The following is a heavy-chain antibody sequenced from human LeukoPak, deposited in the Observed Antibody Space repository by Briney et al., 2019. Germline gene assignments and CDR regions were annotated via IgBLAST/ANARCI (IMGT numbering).Heavy chain of an antibody. J-gene: IGHJ5*02. CDR3: AKDGGGGDYDWFDP. CDR1: GYAFTSFG. Sequence: ASVKVSCNASGYAFTSFGISWVRQAPGQGLEWMGWSSAYNGNTNYAQKLQGRVTMTTDTSTSTAYMELRSLRSDDTAVYYCAKDGGGGDYDWFDPWGQGTLVTVSS. D-gene: IGHD4-17*01. CDR2: SSAYNGNT. V-gene: IGHV1-18*01.